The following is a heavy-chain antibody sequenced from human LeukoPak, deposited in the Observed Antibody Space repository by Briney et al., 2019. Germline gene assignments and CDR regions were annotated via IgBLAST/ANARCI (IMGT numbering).Heavy chain of an antibody. D-gene: IGHD1-26*01. V-gene: IGHV3-21*01. CDR1: GFTFSSYS. CDR3: ARDRAVGANDY. Sequence: KSGGTLRLSCAASGFTFSSYSMNWVRQAPGKGLEWVSSISSSSGYIYYADSVKGRFTISRDNAKNSLYLQMNSLRAEDTAVYYCARDRAVGANDYWGQGTLVTVSS. J-gene: IGHJ4*02. CDR2: ISSSSGYI.